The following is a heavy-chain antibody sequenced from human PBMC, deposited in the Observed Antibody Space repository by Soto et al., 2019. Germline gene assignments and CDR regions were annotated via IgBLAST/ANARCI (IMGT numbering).Heavy chain of an antibody. CDR3: ARAPGAAIDY. J-gene: IGHJ4*02. Sequence: QVQLVQSGAEEKKPGASVKVSCKASGYTFTSYAMHWVRQAPGQGLEWMGWINAGNGSTKFSQKFQGRVTITRDTSASTAYMELSSLRSEDTAVYYCARAPGAAIDYWGQGTLVTVSS. CDR2: INAGNGST. V-gene: IGHV1-3*05. CDR1: GYTFTSYA.